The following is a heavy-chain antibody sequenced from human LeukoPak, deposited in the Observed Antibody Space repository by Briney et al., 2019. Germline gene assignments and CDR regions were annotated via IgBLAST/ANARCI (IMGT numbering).Heavy chain of an antibody. V-gene: IGHV3-53*01. J-gene: IGHJ4*02. CDR3: ARGSADGDYVFY. Sequence: PGGSLRLSCAASGFTVSSNYMSWVRQAPGKGLEWVSVIHSGDSTYYADSVKGRFTISRDNSKNTLYLQMNSLRAEDTAVYYCARGSADGDYVFYWGQGTLVTVSS. CDR2: IHSGDST. CDR1: GFTVSSNY. D-gene: IGHD4-17*01.